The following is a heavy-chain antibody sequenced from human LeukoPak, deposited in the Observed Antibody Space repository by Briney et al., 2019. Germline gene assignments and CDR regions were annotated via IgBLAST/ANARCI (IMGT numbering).Heavy chain of an antibody. J-gene: IGHJ4*02. Sequence: GASVKVSCKASGYTFTSYAMHWVRQAPGQRLEWMGWINAGNGNTKYSQKFQGRVTITRDTSASTAYMELSSLRSEDTAVYYCGRGTYYYGSGVSPVDYWGQGTLVTVSS. CDR1: GYTFTSYA. CDR2: INAGNGNT. D-gene: IGHD3-10*01. V-gene: IGHV1-3*01. CDR3: GRGTYYYGSGVSPVDY.